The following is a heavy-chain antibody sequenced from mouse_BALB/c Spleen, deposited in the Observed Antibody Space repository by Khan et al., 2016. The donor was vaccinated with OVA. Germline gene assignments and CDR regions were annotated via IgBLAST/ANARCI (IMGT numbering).Heavy chain of an antibody. J-gene: IGHJ3*01. CDR3: TRSGDGTLAY. Sequence: QVQLQQSGAELVKPGASVRLSCKASGYTFTSYYLYWVKQRPGQGLEWIGDINPSNGGTNFNEKFKTKATLTVDKSSSTAYMQLSSLTSEDSAVEYCTRSGDGTLAYWGQGTLVTVSA. D-gene: IGHD2-1*01. CDR2: INPSNGGT. CDR1: GYTFTSYY. V-gene: IGHV1S81*02.